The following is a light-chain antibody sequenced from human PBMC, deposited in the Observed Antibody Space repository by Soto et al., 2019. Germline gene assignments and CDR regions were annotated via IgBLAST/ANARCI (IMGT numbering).Light chain of an antibody. J-gene: IGKJ1*01. CDR1: QSVSSSY. CDR2: AAS. V-gene: IGKV3D-20*02. Sequence: EIVLTQSPATLSLSPGESATLSCGASQSVSSSYLAWYQQKPGQLPRLLMSAASSRATGIPDRFSGSGSGTDFTLTISSLEPEDFAVYYCQQRSNWPPAWTFGQGTKVDIK. CDR3: QQRSNWPPAWT.